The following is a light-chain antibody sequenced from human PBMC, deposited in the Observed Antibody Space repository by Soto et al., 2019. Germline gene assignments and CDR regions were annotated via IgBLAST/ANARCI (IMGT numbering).Light chain of an antibody. Sequence: EIVMTQSPATLSVSPGEGATLSCKASQNVYNNLAWYQQRPGQPPRLLIYDAPTRATGISARFRGSGYGTEFTLTTSSLQSEDFAVYFCQQCRNWQLTFGGGTKVEIK. J-gene: IGKJ4*01. V-gene: IGKV3-15*01. CDR1: QNVYNN. CDR2: DAP. CDR3: QQCRNWQLT.